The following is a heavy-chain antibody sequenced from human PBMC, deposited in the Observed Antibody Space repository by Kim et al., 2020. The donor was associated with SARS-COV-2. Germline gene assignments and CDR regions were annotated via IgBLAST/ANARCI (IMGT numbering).Heavy chain of an antibody. CDR3: ARSCTNGVCPFGGYYGMDV. D-gene: IGHD2-8*01. CDR2: IDPSDSYT. CDR1: GYSFTSYW. J-gene: IGHJ6*02. V-gene: IGHV5-10-1*01. Sequence: GESLKISCKGSGYSFTSYWISWVRQMPGKGLEWMGRIDPSDSYTNYSPSFQGHVTISADKSISTAYLQWSSLKASDTAMYYCARSCTNGVCPFGGYYGMDVWGQGTTVTVSS.